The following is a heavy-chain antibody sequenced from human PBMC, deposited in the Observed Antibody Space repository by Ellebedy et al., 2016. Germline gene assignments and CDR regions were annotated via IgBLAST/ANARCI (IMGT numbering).Heavy chain of an antibody. CDR2: ISYDGSNK. CDR3: AIGELFVY. Sequence: GGSLRLSXAASGFTFSSYGMHWVRQAPGKGLEWVAVISYDGSNKYYADSVKGRFTISRDNSKNTLYLQMNSLRAEDTAVYYCAIGELFVYWGQGTLVTVSS. J-gene: IGHJ4*02. D-gene: IGHD3-10*01. CDR1: GFTFSSYG. V-gene: IGHV3-30*03.